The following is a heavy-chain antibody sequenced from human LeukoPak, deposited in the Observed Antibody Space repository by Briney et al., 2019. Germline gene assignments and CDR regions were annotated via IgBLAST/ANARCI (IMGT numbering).Heavy chain of an antibody. D-gene: IGHD5-12*01. CDR1: GGTFSSYA. CDR2: IIPIFGTA. V-gene: IGHV1-69*05. J-gene: IGHJ4*02. Sequence: SVKVSCKASGGTFSSYAISWVRQAPGQGLEWMGRIIPIFGTANYAQKFQGRVTITTDESTSTAYMELSSLRSEDAAVYYCAGGPDIVATIGDYWGQGTLVTVSS. CDR3: AGGPDIVATIGDY.